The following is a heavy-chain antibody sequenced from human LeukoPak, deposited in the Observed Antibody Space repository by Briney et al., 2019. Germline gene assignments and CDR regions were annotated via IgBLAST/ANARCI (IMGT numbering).Heavy chain of an antibody. Sequence: GGSLSLSCAASGFTFSSYSMNWVRQAPGKGLEWVSSISSSSSYIYYADSVKGRFTISRDNAKNSLYLQMNSLRAEDTAVYYCARGPMITFGGVIVSFDYWGQGTLVTVSS. V-gene: IGHV3-21*01. CDR3: ARGPMITFGGVIVSFDY. J-gene: IGHJ4*02. CDR1: GFTFSSYS. D-gene: IGHD3-16*02. CDR2: ISSSSSYI.